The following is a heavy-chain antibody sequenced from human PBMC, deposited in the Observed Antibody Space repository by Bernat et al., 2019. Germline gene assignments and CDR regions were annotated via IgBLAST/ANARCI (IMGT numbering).Heavy chain of an antibody. J-gene: IGHJ3*02. CDR3: ARDGCSSTSCYSLSGNDAFDI. V-gene: IGHV1-18*01. Sequence: QVQLVQSGAEVKKPGASVKVSYKASGYTFTSYGISWVRQAPGQGLEWMGWISAYNGNTNYAQKLQGRVTMTTDTSTSTAYMELRSLRSDDTAVYYCARDGCSSTSCYSLSGNDAFDIWGQGTMVTVSS. CDR2: ISAYNGNT. D-gene: IGHD2-2*02. CDR1: GYTFTSYG.